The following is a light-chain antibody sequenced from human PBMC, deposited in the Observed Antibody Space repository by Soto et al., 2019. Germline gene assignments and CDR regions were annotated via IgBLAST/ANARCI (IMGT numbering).Light chain of an antibody. CDR2: GAS. V-gene: IGKV3-20*01. Sequence: EIVLTQSPGTLSLSPGERAILSCRASRSVSSSYLAWYQQKPGQAPRLLIYGASSRATGIPDRFSGSGSGTDFTLTISRLEPEDFAVYYCQQYGSSALTFGGGTKVDIK. CDR3: QQYGSSALT. CDR1: RSVSSSY. J-gene: IGKJ4*01.